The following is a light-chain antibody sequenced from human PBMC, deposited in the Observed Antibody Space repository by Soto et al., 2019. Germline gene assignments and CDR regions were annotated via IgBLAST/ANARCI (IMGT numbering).Light chain of an antibody. CDR2: AAS. V-gene: IGKV1-6*01. CDR1: QGIRND. J-gene: IGKJ1*01. CDR3: LQDCNYPWT. Sequence: AIQMTQSPSSLSASVGDRVTITCRASQGIRNDLGWYQQKRGKAPKLLIYAASTLQSGVPSRFSGSGSGTDFTLTISSLQPEDFETSYCLQDCNYPWTFGQGTKVDIK.